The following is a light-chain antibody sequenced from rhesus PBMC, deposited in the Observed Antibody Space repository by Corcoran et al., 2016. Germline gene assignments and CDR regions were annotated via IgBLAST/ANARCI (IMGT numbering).Light chain of an antibody. CDR3: CSYAGNYTYI. CDR1: SSDIGGYNY. J-gene: IGLJ1*01. V-gene: IGLV2-32*01. Sequence: QAALTQPRSVSGSPGQSVTISCTGTSSDIGGYNYVSWYQQHPGTAPKLMIYDVNKRPSGVSDRFSGSKSGNTASLTISGLQAEDEAHYYCCSYAGNYTYIFGDGTRLTVL. CDR2: DVN.